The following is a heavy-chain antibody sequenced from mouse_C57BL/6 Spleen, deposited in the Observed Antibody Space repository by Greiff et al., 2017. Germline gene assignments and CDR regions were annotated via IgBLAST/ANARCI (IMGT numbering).Heavy chain of an antibody. J-gene: IGHJ2*01. CDR3: ARGDDYDVPYSY. CDR2: LYPGSGST. V-gene: IGHV1-55*01. CDR1: GYTFTSYW. Sequence: VQLQQPGAELVKPGASVKMSCKASGYTFTSYWITWVKQRPGQGLEWIGDLYPGSGSTNYNEKFKSKATLTVDTSSSTAYMQLSSLTSEDSAVYYCARGDDYDVPYSYWGQGTTLTVSS. D-gene: IGHD2-4*01.